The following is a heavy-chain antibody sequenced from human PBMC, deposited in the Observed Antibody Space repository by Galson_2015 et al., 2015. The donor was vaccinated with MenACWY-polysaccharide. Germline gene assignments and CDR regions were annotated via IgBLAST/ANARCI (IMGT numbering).Heavy chain of an antibody. J-gene: IGHJ5*02. D-gene: IGHD4-17*01. CDR1: GYTFTGYY. CDR2: INPNSGGT. Sequence: SVKVSCKASGYTFTGYYMHWVRQAPGQGPEWMGWINPNSGGTNSAQKFQGRVTMTRDTSFSTAYMELSRLKSDDTAVYYCVRGANTVTTDNWSDPWGQGTLAAASS. CDR3: VRGANTVTTDNWSDP. V-gene: IGHV1-2*02.